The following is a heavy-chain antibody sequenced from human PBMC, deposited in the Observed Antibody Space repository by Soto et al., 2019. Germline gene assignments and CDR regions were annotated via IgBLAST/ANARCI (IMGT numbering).Heavy chain of an antibody. Sequence: QITLKESGPTLVRPTQTLTLTCTFSGFSLSTTGVGVGWIRQPPGKALEWLALIYWDDDKRYSPSLKSRLTITKDTSKNEVILTMTNMDPVDTARYYCAQRLPHYGLGRERGTGFDPWGQGTLVTVSS. J-gene: IGHJ5*02. CDR3: AQRLPHYGLGRERGTGFDP. CDR1: GFSLSTTGVG. CDR2: IYWDDDK. D-gene: IGHD3-10*01. V-gene: IGHV2-5*02.